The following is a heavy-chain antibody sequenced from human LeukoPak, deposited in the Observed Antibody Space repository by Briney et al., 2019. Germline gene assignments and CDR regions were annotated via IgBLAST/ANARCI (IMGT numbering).Heavy chain of an antibody. CDR1: GGSISSYY. Sequence: SETLSLTCTVSGGSISSYYWSWIRQPPGKGLERIGYIYYSGSTNYNPSLKSRVTISVDTSKNQFSLKLSSVTAADTAVYYCARDRGRSNYYYYYGMDVWGQGTTVTVSS. CDR2: IYYSGST. V-gene: IGHV4-59*01. D-gene: IGHD2-15*01. CDR3: ARDRGRSNYYYYYGMDV. J-gene: IGHJ6*02.